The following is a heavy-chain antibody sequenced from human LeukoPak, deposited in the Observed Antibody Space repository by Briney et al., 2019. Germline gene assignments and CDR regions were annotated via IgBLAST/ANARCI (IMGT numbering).Heavy chain of an antibody. Sequence: GGSLRLSCAASGFMFSSYWMSWVRQAPGKGLEWVANMKQEGSEKYYVDSVKGRFTISRDNAKNSLYLQMNSLRAEDTAVYYCARDWSFDIWGQGTMVTVSS. J-gene: IGHJ3*02. CDR2: MKQEGSEK. CDR3: ARDWSFDI. V-gene: IGHV3-7*01. CDR1: GFMFSSYW.